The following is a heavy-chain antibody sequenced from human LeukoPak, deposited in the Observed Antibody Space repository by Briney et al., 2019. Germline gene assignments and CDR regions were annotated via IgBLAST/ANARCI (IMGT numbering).Heavy chain of an antibody. CDR3: AADRKIVGTTSAYIY. CDR2: FGPDHTES. V-gene: IGHV1-24*01. D-gene: IGHD1-26*01. Sequence: ASAKVSCRVPEYTLTELHMYWVRQAPGKGLEWMGGFGPDHTESIYAQKFQGRVTMTEDATTDTAYMELRNLKSDDTAVYFCAADRKIVGTTSAYIYWGQGTLVTVSS. CDR1: EYTLTELH. J-gene: IGHJ4*02.